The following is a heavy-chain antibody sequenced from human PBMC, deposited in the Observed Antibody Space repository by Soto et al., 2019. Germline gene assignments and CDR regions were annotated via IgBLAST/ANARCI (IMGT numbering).Heavy chain of an antibody. D-gene: IGHD2-15*01. J-gene: IGHJ4*02. CDR2: INPSGGST. V-gene: IGHV1-46*03. CDR1: VYTFTSYY. Sequence: ASVKVSCKASVYTFTSYYMHWVRQAPGQGLEWMGIINPSGGSTSYAQKFQGRVAMTRDTSTSTVYMELSSLRSEDTAVYYCARVHCSGGSCYSIDYWGQGTQVTVSS. CDR3: ARVHCSGGSCYSIDY.